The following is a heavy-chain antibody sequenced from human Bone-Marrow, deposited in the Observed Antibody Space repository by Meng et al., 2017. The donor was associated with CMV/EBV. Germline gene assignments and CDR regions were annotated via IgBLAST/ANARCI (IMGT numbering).Heavy chain of an antibody. CDR2: MNPNSGNT. CDR1: GYTFTSYD. CDR3: ARLYCSSTSCFGDMDV. J-gene: IGHJ6*01. D-gene: IGHD2-2*01. V-gene: IGHV1-8*01. Sequence: ASVKVSCKASGYTFTSYDINWVRQATGQGLEWMGWMNPNSGNTGYAQKFQGRVTMTRNTSISTAYMELSSLRSEDTAVYYCARLYCSSTSCFGDMDVWGQGTTVTVSS.